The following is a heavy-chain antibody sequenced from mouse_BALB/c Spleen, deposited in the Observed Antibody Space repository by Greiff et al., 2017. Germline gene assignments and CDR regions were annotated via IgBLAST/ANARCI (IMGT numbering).Heavy chain of an antibody. CDR3: ARLRYDYGFDY. V-gene: IGHV1-54*01. CDR2: INPGSGGT. Sequence: QVQLKESGAELVRPGTSVKVSCKASGYAFTNYLIEWVKQRPGQGLEWIGVINPGSGGTNYNEKFKGKATLTADKSSSTAYMQLSSLTSDDSAVYFCARLRYDYGFDYWGQGTTLTVSS. J-gene: IGHJ2*01. CDR1: GYAFTNYL. D-gene: IGHD2-4*01.